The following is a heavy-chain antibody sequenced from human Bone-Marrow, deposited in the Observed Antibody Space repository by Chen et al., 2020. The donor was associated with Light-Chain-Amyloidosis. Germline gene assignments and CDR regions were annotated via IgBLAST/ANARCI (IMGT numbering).Heavy chain of an antibody. CDR3: ARRRDGYNFDY. D-gene: IGHD5-12*01. J-gene: IGHJ4*02. CDR1: GYTFPNSW. V-gene: IGHV5-51*01. CDR2: IYPDDSDA. Sequence: EVQLEQSGPEVKKPGESLKISCKGSGYTFPNSWIGGVRQMPGKGLEWMGVIYPDDSDARYSPSFEGQVTISADKSITTAYLQWMSLKASDTAMYYCARRRDGYNFDYWGQGTLVTVSS.